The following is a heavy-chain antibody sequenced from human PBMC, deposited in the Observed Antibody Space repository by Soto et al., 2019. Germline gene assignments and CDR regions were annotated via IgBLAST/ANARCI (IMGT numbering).Heavy chain of an antibody. J-gene: IGHJ4*02. Sequence: GASVKVSCKASGYTFTSYAMHWVRQAPGQRLEWMGWINAGNGNTKYSQKFQGRVTITRDTSASTAYMELSSLRSEDTAVYYCARDPAGSSGWHENYFDYWGQGTLVTVSS. D-gene: IGHD6-19*01. CDR3: ARDPAGSSGWHENYFDY. V-gene: IGHV1-3*01. CDR2: INAGNGNT. CDR1: GYTFTSYA.